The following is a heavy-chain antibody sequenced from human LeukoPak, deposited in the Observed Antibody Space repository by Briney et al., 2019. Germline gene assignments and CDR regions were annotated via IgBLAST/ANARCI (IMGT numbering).Heavy chain of an antibody. CDR1: GYTFTSYY. Sequence: ASVKVSCKASGYTFTSYYMHWVRQAPGQGLEWMGIINPSGGSTSYAQKFQGRVTMTRDMSTSTVYMELSSLRSEDTAVYYCAREAPRGDSDYWGQGTLVTVSS. V-gene: IGHV1-46*01. CDR2: INPSGGST. D-gene: IGHD3-10*01. CDR3: AREAPRGDSDY. J-gene: IGHJ4*02.